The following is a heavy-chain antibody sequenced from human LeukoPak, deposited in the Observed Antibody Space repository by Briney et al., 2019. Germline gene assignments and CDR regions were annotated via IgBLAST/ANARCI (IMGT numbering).Heavy chain of an antibody. CDR1: GFTFDDYG. D-gene: IGHD3-22*01. V-gene: IGHV3-20*04. CDR3: AREYYYDSSGYPFDY. Sequence: GGSLRLSCAASGFTFDDYGMSWVRQAPGKGLEWVSGINWNGGSTGYADSVKGRFTISRDNAKNSLYLQMYSLRAEDTALYYCAREYYYDSSGYPFDYWGQGTLVTVSS. J-gene: IGHJ4*02. CDR2: INWNGGST.